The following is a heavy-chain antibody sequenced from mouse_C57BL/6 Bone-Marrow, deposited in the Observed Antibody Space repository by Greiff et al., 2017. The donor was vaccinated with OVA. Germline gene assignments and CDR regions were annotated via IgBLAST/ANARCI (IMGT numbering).Heavy chain of an antibody. D-gene: IGHD2-5*01. Sequence: QVQLQQPGAELVMPGASVKLSCKASGYTFTSYWMHWVKQRPGQGLEWIGEIDPSDSYTNYNQKFKGKSTLTVDKSSSTAYMQLSSLTSEYSAVYYCARDYSKGYYAMDYWGQGTSVTVSS. CDR3: ARDYSKGYYAMDY. J-gene: IGHJ4*01. V-gene: IGHV1-69*01. CDR2: IDPSDSYT. CDR1: GYTFTSYW.